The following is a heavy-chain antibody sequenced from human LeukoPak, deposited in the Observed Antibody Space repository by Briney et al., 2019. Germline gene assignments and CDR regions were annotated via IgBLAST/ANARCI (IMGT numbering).Heavy chain of an antibody. CDR3: AKDWSCDY. D-gene: IGHD1-26*01. J-gene: IGHJ4*02. CDR1: EFTFTNSA. CDR2: ISGSGDKI. Sequence: QAGGSMRLSCAASEFTFTNSAMTWVRQAPGKGLEWVSAISGSGDKIHYADSVKGRFTISRDNSKNTLYLQMNSLRVEDTAIYYCAKDWSCDYWGQGTLITVSS. V-gene: IGHV3-23*01.